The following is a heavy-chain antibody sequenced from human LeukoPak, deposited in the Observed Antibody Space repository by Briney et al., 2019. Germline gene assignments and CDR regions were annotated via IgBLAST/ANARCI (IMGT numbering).Heavy chain of an antibody. CDR1: GFTFSSYS. CDR3: ARGPYYYASGSYNHYFDY. V-gene: IGHV4-59*01. CDR2: IYYSGST. Sequence: GSLRLSCAASGFTFSSYSMNWVRQAPGKGLEWIGYIYYSGSTNYNPSLKSRVTISVDTSKNQFSLKLSSVTAADTAVYYCARGPYYYASGSYNHYFDYWGQGTLVTVSS. D-gene: IGHD3-10*01. J-gene: IGHJ4*02.